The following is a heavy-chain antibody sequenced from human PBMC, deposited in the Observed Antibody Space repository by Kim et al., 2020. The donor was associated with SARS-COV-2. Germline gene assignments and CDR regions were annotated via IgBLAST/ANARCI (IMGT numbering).Heavy chain of an antibody. V-gene: IGHV4-59*01. CDR1: GGSISSYY. CDR3: ARAGIPYCSGGSCYTSYYYYGMDV. J-gene: IGHJ6*02. D-gene: IGHD2-15*01. Sequence: SETLSLTCTVSGGSISSYYWSWIRQPPGKGLEWIGYIYYSGSTNYNPSLKSRVTISVDTSKNQFSLNLSSVTAADTAVYYCARAGIPYCSGGSCYTSYYYYGMDVWGQGTTVTVSS. CDR2: IYYSGST.